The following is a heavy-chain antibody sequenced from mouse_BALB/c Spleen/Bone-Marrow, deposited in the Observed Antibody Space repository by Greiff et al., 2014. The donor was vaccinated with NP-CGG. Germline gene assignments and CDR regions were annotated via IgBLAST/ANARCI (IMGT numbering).Heavy chain of an antibody. CDR1: GYTFTSYV. Sequence: VQLKESGPELVKPGASVKMSCKASGYTFTSYVMHWVKQKPGQGLEWIGYINPYNDGTKYNEKFKGKATLTSDKSSSTAYMELSSLTSEDSAVYYCARNYRYDGSAYWGQGTLVTVSA. V-gene: IGHV1-14*01. CDR2: INPYNDGT. CDR3: ARNYRYDGSAY. J-gene: IGHJ3*01. D-gene: IGHD2-14*01.